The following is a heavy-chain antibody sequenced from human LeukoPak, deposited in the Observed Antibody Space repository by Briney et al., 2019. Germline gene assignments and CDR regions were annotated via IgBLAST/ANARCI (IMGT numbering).Heavy chain of an antibody. J-gene: IGHJ4*02. Sequence: PGGSLRLSCAASGFTFSSCGMHWVRQAPGKGLEWVAVISYDGSNKYYADSVKGRFTISRDNSKNTLYLQMNSLRAEDTALYYCAKDVPAGYFDSWGQGTLVTVSS. D-gene: IGHD2-2*01. CDR1: GFTFSSCG. V-gene: IGHV3-30*18. CDR2: ISYDGSNK. CDR3: AKDVPAGYFDS.